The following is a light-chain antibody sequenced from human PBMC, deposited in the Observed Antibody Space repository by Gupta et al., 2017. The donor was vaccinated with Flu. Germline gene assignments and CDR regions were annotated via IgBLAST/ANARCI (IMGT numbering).Light chain of an antibody. J-gene: IGKJ4*01. V-gene: IGKV4-1*01. Sequence: DIVMTQSPDSLAVSLGERATINCKSSQSVLYSSNNKNYLAWYQQKPGQPPKLLIYWASTRESGVPDSFSGSGSGTDFTLTISSRQAEDVAVYYCQQEDSTPLTFGGGTKVEIK. CDR2: WAS. CDR3: QQEDSTPLT. CDR1: QSVLYSSNNKNY.